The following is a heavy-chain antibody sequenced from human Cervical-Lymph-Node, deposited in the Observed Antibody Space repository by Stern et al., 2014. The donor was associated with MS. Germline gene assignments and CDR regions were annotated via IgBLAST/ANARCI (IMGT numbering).Heavy chain of an antibody. J-gene: IGHJ3*02. CDR2: VDWDGDK. V-gene: IGHV2-5*02. Sequence: QVTLKESGPTLVKPTETLRLTCTFSGFSLSTNGLAVAWIRQTPGKALEXLALVDWDGDKHYNPSLKRRLTITTDTSKSQVVLKMTSLDPVDTATYYCVYAPHGDFLEDAFDIWGQGTMVTISS. D-gene: IGHD4-17*01. CDR3: VYAPHGDFLEDAFDI. CDR1: GFSLSTNGLA.